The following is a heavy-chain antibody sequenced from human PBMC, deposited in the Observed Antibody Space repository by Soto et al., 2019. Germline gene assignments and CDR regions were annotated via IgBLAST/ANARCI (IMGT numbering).Heavy chain of an antibody. CDR1: GFTFSSYW. CDR2: INSDGSST. CDR3: ARDLRFYSVGWGRVDSSGYLPSR. Sequence: EVQLVESGGGLVQPGGSLRLSCAASGFTFSSYWMHWVRQAPGKGLVWVSRINSDGSSTSYADSVKGRFTISRDNAKNTLYLKMNSLRAEDTAVYYCARDLRFYSVGWGRVDSSGYLPSRWGQGTLVTVSS. J-gene: IGHJ4*02. D-gene: IGHD3-22*01. V-gene: IGHV3-74*01.